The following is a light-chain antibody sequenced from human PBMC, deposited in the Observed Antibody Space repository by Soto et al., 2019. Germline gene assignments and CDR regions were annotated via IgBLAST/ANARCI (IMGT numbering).Light chain of an antibody. CDR2: LEGSGSY. Sequence: QYVLTQSSSASASLGSSVKLTCTLSSGHSSYIIAWHQQQPGKAPRYLMKLEGSGSYNKGSGVPDRFSGSSSGADRYLTISNLQFEDEADYYCETWDSNTRVFGTGTKVTVL. CDR3: ETWDSNTRV. CDR1: SGHSSYI. J-gene: IGLJ1*01. V-gene: IGLV4-60*02.